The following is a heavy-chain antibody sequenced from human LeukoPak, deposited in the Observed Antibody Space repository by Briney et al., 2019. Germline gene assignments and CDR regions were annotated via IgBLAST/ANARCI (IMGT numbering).Heavy chain of an antibody. J-gene: IGHJ4*02. CDR3: ATCSGGSCYSAVSDY. CDR2: INWNGGST. Sequence: GGSLRLSCAASGFTFDEYGMSWVRQAPGKGLVWVSGINWNGGSTGYADSVKGRFTISRENAKNSLYLQMNSLRAEDTAVYYCATCSGGSCYSAVSDYWGQGTLVTVSS. CDR1: GFTFDEYG. V-gene: IGHV3-20*04. D-gene: IGHD2-15*01.